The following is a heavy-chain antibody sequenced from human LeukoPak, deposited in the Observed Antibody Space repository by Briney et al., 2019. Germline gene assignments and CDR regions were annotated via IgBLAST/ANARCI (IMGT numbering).Heavy chain of an antibody. CDR3: ARGGHAYSSGWYSAN. D-gene: IGHD6-19*01. CDR2: ITNSGDTI. V-gene: IGHV3-48*03. J-gene: IGHJ4*02. CDR1: GFTFSSHE. Sequence: PGGSLRLSCAASGFTFSSHEMSWVRQAPGKGLDWISYITNSGDTIYYADSVKGRFTISRDDAKNSLYLQMNSLRAEDTAVYYCARGGHAYSSGWYSANWGQGTLVTVSS.